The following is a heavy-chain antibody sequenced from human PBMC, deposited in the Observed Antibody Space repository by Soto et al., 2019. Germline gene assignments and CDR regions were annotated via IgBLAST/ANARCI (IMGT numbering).Heavy chain of an antibody. D-gene: IGHD5-12*01. CDR2: IIPIFGTA. CDR1: GGTFSSYA. V-gene: IGHV1-69*12. Sequence: QVQLVQSGAEVKKPGSSVKVSCKASGGTFSSYAISWVRQAPGQGLEWMGGIIPIFGTANYAQKFQGRVTITADESTSTAYMELSSLRSEDTAVYYCARVGGGYDYYYYYGMDVWGQGTTVTVSS. CDR3: ARVGGGYDYYYYYGMDV. J-gene: IGHJ6*02.